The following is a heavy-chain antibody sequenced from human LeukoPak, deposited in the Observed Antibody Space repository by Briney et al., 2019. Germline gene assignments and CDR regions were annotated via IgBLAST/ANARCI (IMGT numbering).Heavy chain of an antibody. J-gene: IGHJ2*01. Sequence: PSETLSLTCTVSGGSISSSSYYWGWIRQPPGKGLEWIGSIYYSGSTYYNPSLKSRVTISVDTSKNQFSLKLSSVTAADTAVYYCARDGVGATQNWYFDLWGRGTLVTVSS. CDR2: IYYSGST. V-gene: IGHV4-39*07. CDR1: GGSISSSSYY. D-gene: IGHD1-26*01. CDR3: ARDGVGATQNWYFDL.